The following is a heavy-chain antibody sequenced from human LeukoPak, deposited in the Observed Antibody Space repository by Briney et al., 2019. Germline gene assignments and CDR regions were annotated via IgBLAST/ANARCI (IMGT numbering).Heavy chain of an antibody. CDR3: ARGRVGATSPLGY. J-gene: IGHJ4*02. CDR1: GGSISSSNW. Sequence: PSETLSLTCAVSGGSISSSNWWSWVRQPPGKGLEWIGEIYHSGSTNYNPSLKSRVTISVDKSKNQFSLKLSSVTAADTAVYYCARGRVGATSPLGYWGQGTLVTVSS. D-gene: IGHD1-26*01. V-gene: IGHV4-4*02. CDR2: IYHSGST.